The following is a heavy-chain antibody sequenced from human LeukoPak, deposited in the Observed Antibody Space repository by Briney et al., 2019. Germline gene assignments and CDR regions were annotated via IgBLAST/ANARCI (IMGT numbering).Heavy chain of an antibody. CDR2: ISAYNGNT. J-gene: IGHJ6*02. V-gene: IGHV1-18*01. D-gene: IGHD3-10*01. CDR3: AREMGYYYGSGSFGYYYYGMDV. Sequence: VASVKVSCKASGYTFTSYGVRWVRQAPGQGLEWMGWISAYNGNTNYAQKLQSRVTMTTDTSTSTAYMELRSLRSDDTAVYYCAREMGYYYGSGSFGYYYYGMDVWGQGTTVTVSS. CDR1: GYTFTSYG.